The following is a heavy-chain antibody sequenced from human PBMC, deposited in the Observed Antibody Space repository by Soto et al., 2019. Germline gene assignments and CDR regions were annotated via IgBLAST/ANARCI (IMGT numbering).Heavy chain of an antibody. CDR2: IYYIGTT. Sequence: QVQLQESGPGLVKPSETLSLTCSVSDGSVNTGNYYWSWIRQPPGKGLEWIGHIYYIGTTNYNPSLKRRGTISVDTSKNQFSLKETSVTAAETAVYFCAREEKQWSRYAGDFDYWGQGILVTVSS. V-gene: IGHV4-61*01. D-gene: IGHD6-19*01. CDR3: AREEKQWSRYAGDFDY. CDR1: DGSVNTGNYY. J-gene: IGHJ4*02.